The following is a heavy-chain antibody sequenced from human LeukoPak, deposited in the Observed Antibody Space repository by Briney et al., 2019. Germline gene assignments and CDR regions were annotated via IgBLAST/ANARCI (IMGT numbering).Heavy chain of an antibody. D-gene: IGHD2-21*02. CDR1: GGSINSGGYY. J-gene: IGHJ4*02. CDR3: ALTYVVVTAMYFDY. CDR2: IYYSGST. Sequence: SETLSLTCTVSGGSINSGGYYWSWIRQHPGKGLEWIGYIYYSGSTYYNPSLKSRDTISVDTSKNQFSLKLSSVTAADTAVYYCALTYVVVTAMYFDYWGQGTLVTVSS. V-gene: IGHV4-31*03.